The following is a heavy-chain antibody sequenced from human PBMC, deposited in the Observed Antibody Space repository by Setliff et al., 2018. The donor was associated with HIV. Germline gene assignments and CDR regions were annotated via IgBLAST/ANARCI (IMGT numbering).Heavy chain of an antibody. D-gene: IGHD2-15*01. CDR2: IIPLFGTT. CDR3: ATSRYCSGGSCPGDF. V-gene: IGHV1-69*06. J-gene: IGHJ4*01. Sequence: SVKVSCKTSGFRVRKYPVSWVRQAPGKGLEWMGGIIPLFGTTNYAQRFQGRVIIIADTSTHTAYMELSSLRSEDTAIYYCATSRYCSGGSCPGDFWGHGTLVTVSS. CDR1: GFRVRKYP.